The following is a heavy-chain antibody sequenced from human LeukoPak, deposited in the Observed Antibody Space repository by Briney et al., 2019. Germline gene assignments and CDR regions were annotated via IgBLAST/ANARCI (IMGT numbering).Heavy chain of an antibody. CDR3: ARGQAAAGLLPFDY. J-gene: IGHJ4*02. CDR2: INPNSGGT. D-gene: IGHD6-13*01. Sequence: ASVKVSCKASGYTFTGYYMHWVRRAPGQGLEWMGWINPNSGGTNYAQKFQGRVTMTRDTSISTAYMELSRLRSDDTAVYYCARGQAAAGLLPFDYWGQGTLVTVSS. V-gene: IGHV1-2*02. CDR1: GYTFTGYY.